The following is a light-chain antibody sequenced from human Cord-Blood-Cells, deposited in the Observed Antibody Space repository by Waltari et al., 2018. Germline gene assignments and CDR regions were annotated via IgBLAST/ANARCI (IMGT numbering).Light chain of an antibody. CDR1: SSDVGGYNY. V-gene: IGLV2-14*01. CDR3: SSYTSSSTLV. J-gene: IGLJ3*02. Sequence: QSALTQPASVSGSPGQSITISCTGTSSDVGGYNYVSWYQQHPGKAPKLMIYDVSKRPSGVSNRFSGSKSGNTASLTISGLLAEDEADYYCSSYTSSSTLVFGGGTKLTVL. CDR2: DVS.